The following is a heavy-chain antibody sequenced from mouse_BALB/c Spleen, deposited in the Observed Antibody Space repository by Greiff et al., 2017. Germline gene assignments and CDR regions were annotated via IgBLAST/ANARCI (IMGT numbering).Heavy chain of an antibody. D-gene: IGHD2-4*01. Sequence: VQLQQSGAELVRPGSSVKISCKASGYAFSSYWMNWVKQRPGQGLEWIGQIYPGDGDTNYNGKFKGKATLTADKSSSTAYMQLSSLTSEDSAVYFCAREGLRRDFDYWGQGTTLTVSS. J-gene: IGHJ2*01. CDR1: GYAFSSYW. V-gene: IGHV1-80*01. CDR2: IYPGDGDT. CDR3: AREGLRRDFDY.